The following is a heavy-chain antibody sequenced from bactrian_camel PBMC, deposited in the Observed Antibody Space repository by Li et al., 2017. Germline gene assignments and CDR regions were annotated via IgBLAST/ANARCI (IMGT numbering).Heavy chain of an antibody. Sequence: VQLVESGGGSVQAGGSLRLSCVASDTYTFSTYCMGWFRQAPGKGREEVARIATGSGNTYYADSVKGRFTISQDNAKNTVYLQMNSLKPEDTAMYYCAARGPYCYSKLSVRDFTYWGQGTQVTVS. CDR1: DTYTFSTYC. CDR3: AARGPYCYSKLSVRDFTY. CDR2: IATGSGNT. V-gene: IGHV3S40*01. D-gene: IGHD2*01. J-gene: IGHJ6*01.